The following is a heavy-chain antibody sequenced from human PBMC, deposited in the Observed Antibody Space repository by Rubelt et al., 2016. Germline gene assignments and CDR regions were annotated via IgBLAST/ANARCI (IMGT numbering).Heavy chain of an antibody. CDR2: IWYDGSNK. Sequence: QVQLVESGGGVVQPGRSLRLSCAASGFTFSSYGMHWVRQAPGKGLEWVAVIWYDGSNKYYADSVKGRFTISRDNSKDTLYLQMNSLRAEDTAVYYCAKDVREVVPAATLHDAFDIWGQGTTVTVSS. V-gene: IGHV3-33*06. D-gene: IGHD2-2*01. J-gene: IGHJ3*02. CDR1: GFTFSSYG. CDR3: AKDVREVVPAATLHDAFDI.